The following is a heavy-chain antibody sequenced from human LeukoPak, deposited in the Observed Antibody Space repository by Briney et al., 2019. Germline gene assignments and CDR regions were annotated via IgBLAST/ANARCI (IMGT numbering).Heavy chain of an antibody. CDR3: ARVRYYYDSSGYYPY. Sequence: ASVKVSCKASGYTFTSYYMHWVRQAPGQGLEWMGIINPSGGSTSYAQKFQGRVTMTRDMSTSTVYMELSSLRSEDTAVYYCARVRYYYDSSGYYPYWGQGTLVTVSS. J-gene: IGHJ4*02. CDR1: GYTFTSYY. D-gene: IGHD3-22*01. CDR2: INPSGGST. V-gene: IGHV1-46*01.